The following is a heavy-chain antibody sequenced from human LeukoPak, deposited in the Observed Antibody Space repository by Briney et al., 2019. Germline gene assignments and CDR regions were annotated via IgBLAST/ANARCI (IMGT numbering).Heavy chain of an antibody. CDR3: ARGGYELDY. CDR1: GFTVSSND. Sequence: GGSLRLSCAASGFTVSSNDMSWVRQAPGKGLVWVSRINTDGSSTSYADSVKGRFTISRDNAKNTLYLQMNSLRAEDTAVYYCARGGYELDYWGQGTLVTVSS. V-gene: IGHV3-74*01. J-gene: IGHJ4*02. CDR2: INTDGSST. D-gene: IGHD5-12*01.